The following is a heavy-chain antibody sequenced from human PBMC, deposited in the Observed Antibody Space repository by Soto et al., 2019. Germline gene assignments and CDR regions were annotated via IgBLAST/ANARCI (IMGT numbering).Heavy chain of an antibody. D-gene: IGHD3-9*01. Sequence: PSETLSLTCSVSGGSISSYYWSWIRQPPGKGLEWIGYIYYSGSTNYNPSLKSRVTISVDTSKNQFSLKLSSVTAADTAVYYFAREDYDILTGYTTPPFDPWGQGTLVTVSS. CDR2: IYYSGST. V-gene: IGHV4-59*01. J-gene: IGHJ5*02. CDR3: AREDYDILTGYTTPPFDP. CDR1: GGSISSYY.